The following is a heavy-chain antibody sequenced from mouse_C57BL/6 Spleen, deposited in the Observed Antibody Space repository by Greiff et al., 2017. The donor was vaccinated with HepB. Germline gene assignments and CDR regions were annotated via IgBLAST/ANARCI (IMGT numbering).Heavy chain of an antibody. CDR1: GYTFTDYE. V-gene: IGHV1-15*01. CDR3: TRLGFITTVVATRYFDV. Sequence: LQQSGAELVRPGASVTLSCKASGYTFTDYEMHWVKQTPVHGLEWIGAIDPETGGTAYNQKFKGKAILTADKSSSTAYMELRSLTSEDSAVYYCTRLGFITTVVATRYFDVWGTGTTVTVSS. CDR2: IDPETGGT. D-gene: IGHD1-1*01. J-gene: IGHJ1*03.